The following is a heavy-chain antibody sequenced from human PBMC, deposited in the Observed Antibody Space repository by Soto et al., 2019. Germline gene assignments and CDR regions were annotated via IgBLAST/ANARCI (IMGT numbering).Heavy chain of an antibody. D-gene: IGHD3-22*01. CDR1: GFSLSTSGVG. CDR3: AHDSTGLYGMDV. CDR2: IYWDDDK. J-gene: IGHJ6*02. V-gene: IGHV2-5*02. Sequence: QITLKESGPTLVKPTQTLTLTCSFSGFSLSTSGVGVGWIRQPPGKALEWLALIYWDDDKRYSPSLRSRLTITKDTSKNQLFLTMTNMDPVDTATYYCAHDSTGLYGMDVWGQGTTVIVSS.